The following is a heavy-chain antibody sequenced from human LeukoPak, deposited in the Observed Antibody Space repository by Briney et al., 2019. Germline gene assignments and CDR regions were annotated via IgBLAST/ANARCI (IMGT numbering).Heavy chain of an antibody. Sequence: PGRSLRLSCAASGFTFSHVAMHWVRQSPGKGPEWVAVISYDGKNANYADSVEGRFTVSRDNSKNTLYLQLNSLRAEDTAIYYCAREYCTTANCYRLGSWGQGTLVTVSS. V-gene: IGHV3-30*04. D-gene: IGHD2-2*02. CDR3: AREYCTTANCYRLGS. CDR2: ISYDGKNA. CDR1: GFTFSHVA. J-gene: IGHJ4*02.